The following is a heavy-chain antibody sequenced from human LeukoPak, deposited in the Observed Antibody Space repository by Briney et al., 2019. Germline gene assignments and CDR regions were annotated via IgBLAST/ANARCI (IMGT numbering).Heavy chain of an antibody. CDR2: IIPIFGTA. D-gene: IGHD1-1*01. CDR3: ARAERQLTYYYYYYMDD. V-gene: IGHV1-69*13. Sequence: ASVKVSCKASGGTFSSYAISWVRQAPGQGLEWMGGIIPIFGTANYAQKFQGRVTITADESTSTAYMELSSLRSEDTAVYYCARAERQLTYYYYYYMDDWGKGTTVTVSS. CDR1: GGTFSSYA. J-gene: IGHJ6*03.